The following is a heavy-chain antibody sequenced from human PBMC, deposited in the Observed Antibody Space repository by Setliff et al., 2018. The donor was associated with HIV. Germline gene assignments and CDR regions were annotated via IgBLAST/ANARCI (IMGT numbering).Heavy chain of an antibody. V-gene: IGHV1-18*01. CDR3: ARDNYDDYSRVQMDV. CDR1: EGTFSSYA. CDR2: ISAYNGNT. D-gene: IGHD4-17*01. Sequence: ASVKVSCKASEGTFSSYAISWVRQAPGQGLEWMGWISAYNGNTNYAQKLQGRVTMTTDTSTSTAYMELRSLRSDDTAIYYCARDNYDDYSRVQMDVWGKGTXXTVSS. J-gene: IGHJ6*04.